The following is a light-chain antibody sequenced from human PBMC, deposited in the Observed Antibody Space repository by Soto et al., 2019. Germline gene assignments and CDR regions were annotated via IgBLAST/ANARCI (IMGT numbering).Light chain of an antibody. Sequence: EIVMTQYPATLSVSPGERATLSCRASQSVSSSLAWYQQKPGQAPSLLVYGASTRATGIPARFSGSGSGTECTLTISSLQSEDFAVYYCQQYNNWPYTFGQGTKLEIK. V-gene: IGKV3-15*01. CDR3: QQYNNWPYT. CDR1: QSVSSS. CDR2: GAS. J-gene: IGKJ2*01.